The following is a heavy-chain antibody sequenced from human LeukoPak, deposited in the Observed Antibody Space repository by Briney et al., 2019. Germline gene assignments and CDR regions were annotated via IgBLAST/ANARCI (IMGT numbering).Heavy chain of an antibody. V-gene: IGHV1-2*02. CDR2: INPNSGGA. Sequence: ASVKVSCKASGYTFIDYYMHWVRQAPGRGLEWMGWINPNSGGADYAQKFQGRVTMTRDTSISTAYMELSSLRSDDTAVYYCARAKGAVIMPPDYWGQGTLVTVSS. CDR1: GYTFIDYY. J-gene: IGHJ4*02. D-gene: IGHD6-19*01. CDR3: ARAKGAVIMPPDY.